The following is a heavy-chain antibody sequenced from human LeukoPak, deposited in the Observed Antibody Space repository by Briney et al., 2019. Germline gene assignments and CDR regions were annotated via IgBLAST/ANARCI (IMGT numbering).Heavy chain of an antibody. D-gene: IGHD3-10*01. CDR3: ARHHYYGSGSYYTPYHFDY. J-gene: IGHJ4*02. V-gene: IGHV3-21*01. CDR2: ISSSSSYI. CDR1: GFTFSSYS. Sequence: GGSLRLSCAVSGFTFSSYSMNWVRQAPGKGLEWVSSISSSSSYIYYADSVKDRFTISRDNAKNSLYLQMNSLRAEDTAVYYCARHHYYGSGSYYTPYHFDYWGQGTLVTVSS.